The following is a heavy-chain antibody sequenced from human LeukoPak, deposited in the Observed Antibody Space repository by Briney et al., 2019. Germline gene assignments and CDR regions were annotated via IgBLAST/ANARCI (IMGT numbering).Heavy chain of an antibody. V-gene: IGHV1-2*02. D-gene: IGHD2-2*01. J-gene: IGHJ4*02. Sequence: ASVKVSCKASGYTFTGYYMHWVRQAPGQGLEWMGWINPNSGGTNYAQKFQGRVTTTRDTSISTAYMELSRLRSDDTAVYYCARDPGVCSSTSCYVGDQGYWGQGTLVTVSS. CDR2: INPNSGGT. CDR1: GYTFTGYY. CDR3: ARDPGVCSSTSCYVGDQGY.